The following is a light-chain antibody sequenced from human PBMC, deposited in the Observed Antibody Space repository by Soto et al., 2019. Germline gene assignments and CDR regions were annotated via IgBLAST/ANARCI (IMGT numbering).Light chain of an antibody. J-gene: IGKJ1*01. CDR3: QQYDSSPRT. Sequence: EIVLTQSPGTLSLSPGERATLSCRASQSININYLAWYQQTPGQDPRLLMYGASSRATGIPDRFSGSGSGTDFTLTISRLEPEDFAVYYCQQYDSSPRTFGPGTKVEIK. CDR1: QSININY. CDR2: GAS. V-gene: IGKV3-20*01.